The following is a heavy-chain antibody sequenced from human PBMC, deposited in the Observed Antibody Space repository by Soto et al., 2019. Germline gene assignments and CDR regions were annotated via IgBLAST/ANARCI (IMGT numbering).Heavy chain of an antibody. D-gene: IGHD4-17*01. J-gene: IGHJ4*02. Sequence: EVQLVESGGGLVQPGGSLRLSCAASGFTFSSYWMHWVRQAPGKGLVWVSRINGDGTTTGYADFVKGRFSISRDSAKNTLYLQMNSLRAEDTAVYYCVRDLSVTTKLDYWGQGTLVTVSS. CDR3: VRDLSVTTKLDY. CDR2: INGDGTTT. V-gene: IGHV3-74*01. CDR1: GFTFSSYW.